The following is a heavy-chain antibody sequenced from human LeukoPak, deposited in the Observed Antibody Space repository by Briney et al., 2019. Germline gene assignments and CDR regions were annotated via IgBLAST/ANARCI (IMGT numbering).Heavy chain of an antibody. J-gene: IGHJ5*02. D-gene: IGHD6-19*01. Sequence: SGGSLRLSCAASGFKFRDYYMSWIRQAPGKGLEWISYITMSGSVIQYSSSVKGRFTTSRDNARNSLYLQMNSLRADDTAVYYCARGGWSRGWFDPWSQGTLVTVSS. CDR1: GFKFRDYY. V-gene: IGHV3-11*01. CDR3: ARGGWSRGWFDP. CDR2: ITMSGSVI.